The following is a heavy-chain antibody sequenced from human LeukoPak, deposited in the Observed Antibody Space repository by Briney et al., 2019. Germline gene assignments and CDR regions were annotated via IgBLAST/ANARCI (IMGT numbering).Heavy chain of an antibody. D-gene: IGHD5-24*01. J-gene: IGHJ3*02. CDR3: ARGRPSRREAFDI. Sequence: SETLSLTCTVSGGSISSSTYYWGWIRQPPGKGLEWTGSIYYGGNTYHNPSLESRVTISVDTSKNEFSLKLTSVTAADTAVYYCARGRPSRREAFDIWGQGAMVTVSS. CDR1: GGSISSSTYY. V-gene: IGHV4-39*07. CDR2: IYYGGNT.